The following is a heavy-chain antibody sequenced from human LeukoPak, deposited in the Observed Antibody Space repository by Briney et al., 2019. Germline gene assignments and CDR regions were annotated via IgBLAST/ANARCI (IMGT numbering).Heavy chain of an antibody. J-gene: IGHJ4*02. CDR3: ARDCRFYYESSGYYCY. V-gene: IGHV3-23*01. CDR2: ISGSGGST. CDR1: GFTFSSYA. D-gene: IGHD3-22*01. Sequence: PGGSLRLSCAASGFTFSSYAMSWVRQAPGKGLEWVSAISGSGGSTYYADSVKGRFTISRDNSKNTLYLQMNSLRAEDTAVYYCARDCRFYYESSGYYCYWGQGTLVTVSS.